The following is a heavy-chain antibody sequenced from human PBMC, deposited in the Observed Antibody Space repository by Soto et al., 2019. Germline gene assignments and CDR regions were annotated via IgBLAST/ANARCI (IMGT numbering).Heavy chain of an antibody. CDR1: GYTFTSYG. V-gene: IGHV1-18*04. J-gene: IGHJ4*02. D-gene: IGHD3-22*01. CDR2: ISAYNGNT. Sequence: ASVKVSCKASGYTFTSYGISWVRQAPGQGLEWMGWISAYNGNTNYAQKLQGRVTMTTDTSTSTAYVELRSLRSDDTAVYYCARHDSSGYVDYWGQGTLVTVSS. CDR3: ARHDSSGYVDY.